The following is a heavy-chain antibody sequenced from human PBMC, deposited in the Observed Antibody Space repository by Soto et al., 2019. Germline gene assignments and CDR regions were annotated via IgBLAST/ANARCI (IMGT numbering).Heavy chain of an antibody. J-gene: IGHJ6*02. CDR1: GGAFSSDF. Sequence: SSVQVFCKASGGAFSSDFISWVRQAPGQELEWAGGTIARFGSANFAQKFQGRVTITADRFTSTVYMELSSLTSEDTATYYCARDPAFDNYAYDGPKEPYGLDFWGQGSSVTASS. CDR3: ARDPAFDNYAYDGPKEPYGLDF. D-gene: IGHD3-16*01. CDR2: TIARFGSA. V-gene: IGHV1-69*06.